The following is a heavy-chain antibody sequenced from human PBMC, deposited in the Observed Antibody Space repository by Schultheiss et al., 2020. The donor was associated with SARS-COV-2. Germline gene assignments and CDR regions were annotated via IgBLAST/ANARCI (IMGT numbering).Heavy chain of an antibody. J-gene: IGHJ4*02. Sequence: SETLSLTCAVSGGSISSSNWWSWVRQPPGKGLEWIGEIYHSGSTNYNPSLKSRVTISADTSKNQFSLKLTSVTAADTAVYYCARERSPDYSNYYFDYWGQGTLVTVSS. V-gene: IGHV4-4*02. CDR1: GGSISSSNW. CDR3: ARERSPDYSNYYFDY. D-gene: IGHD4-11*01. CDR2: IYHSGST.